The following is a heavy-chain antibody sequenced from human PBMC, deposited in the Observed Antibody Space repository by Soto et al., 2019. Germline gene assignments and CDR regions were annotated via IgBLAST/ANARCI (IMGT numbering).Heavy chain of an antibody. D-gene: IGHD5-18*01. CDR3: VRGGYSNGYDS. V-gene: IGHV4-61*01. J-gene: IGHJ5*01. Sequence: SETLSLTCTVSGDSVSSDTYYWSWIRQPPGKGLEWIGYIYYSGSTSYNPSLKSRVTISLDTSKNQFSLRLCSVTAADTAVYYCVRGGYSNGYDSWGQGTLVTVS. CDR1: GDSVSSDTYY. CDR2: IYYSGST.